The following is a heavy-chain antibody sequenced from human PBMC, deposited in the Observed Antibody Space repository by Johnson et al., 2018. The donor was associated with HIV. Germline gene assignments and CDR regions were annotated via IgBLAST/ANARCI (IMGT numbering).Heavy chain of an antibody. CDR2: ISYDGSNK. CDR1: GFTFSSYA. V-gene: IGHV3-30-3*01. CDR3: ARDSPPWGGDYVGYAFDI. D-gene: IGHD4-17*01. J-gene: IGHJ3*02. Sequence: QVQVVESGGGVVQPGRSLRLSCAASGFTFSSYAMHWVRQAPGKGLEWVAVISYDGSNKYYADSVKGRFTISRDNAKNSLYLLLNSLSAEDTAVYYGARDSPPWGGDYVGYAFDIWGQGTLVTVSS.